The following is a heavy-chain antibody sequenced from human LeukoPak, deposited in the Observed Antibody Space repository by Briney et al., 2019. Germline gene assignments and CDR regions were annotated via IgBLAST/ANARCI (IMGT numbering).Heavy chain of an antibody. CDR1: GFTFSSYC. CDR2: ISSSSSYI. V-gene: IGHV3-21*01. D-gene: IGHD2-2*01. J-gene: IGHJ6*04. Sequence: GGSLRLSCAASGFTFSSYCMNWVRQAPGKGLEWVSSISSSSSYIYYADSVKGRFTISRDNAKNSLYLQMNSLRAEDTAVYYCARESVVVPAANYYGMDVWGKGTTVTVSS. CDR3: ARESVVVPAANYYGMDV.